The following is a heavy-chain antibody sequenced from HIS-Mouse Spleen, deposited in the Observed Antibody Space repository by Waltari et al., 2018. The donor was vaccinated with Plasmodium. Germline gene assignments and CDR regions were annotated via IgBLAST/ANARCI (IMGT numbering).Heavy chain of an antibody. CDR1: GHTFTGYY. D-gene: IGHD6-13*01. CDR3: ARVLGYKAAAGTFVEYFQH. CDR2: INPNSGGT. Sequence: QVQLVQSGAEVKKPGASVKVSCKASGHTFTGYYMHWVRQAPGPGLEWMGWINPNSGGTNYAQKFQGRVTMTRDTSISTAYMELSRLRSDDTAVYYCARVLGYKAAAGTFVEYFQHWGQGTLVTVSS. V-gene: IGHV1-2*02. J-gene: IGHJ1*01.